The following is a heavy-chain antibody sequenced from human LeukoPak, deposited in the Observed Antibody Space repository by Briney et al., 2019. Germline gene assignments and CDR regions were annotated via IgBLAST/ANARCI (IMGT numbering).Heavy chain of an antibody. V-gene: IGHV4-59*12. Sequence: SETLSLTCTVSGGSISSYYWSWIRQPPGKGLEWIGYIYYSGSTNYNPSLKSRVTISVDTSKNQFSLKLSSVTAADTAVYYCARDHNQYYYGSGVSGGWFDPWGQGTLVTVSS. CDR2: IYYSGST. D-gene: IGHD3-10*01. CDR1: GGSISSYY. CDR3: ARDHNQYYYGSGVSGGWFDP. J-gene: IGHJ5*02.